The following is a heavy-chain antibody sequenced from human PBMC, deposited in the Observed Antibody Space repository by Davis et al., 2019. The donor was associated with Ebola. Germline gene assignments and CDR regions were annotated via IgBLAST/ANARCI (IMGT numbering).Heavy chain of an antibody. J-gene: IGHJ3*02. D-gene: IGHD3-22*01. CDR3: ARGGYYESTGYSHAAFDI. CDR1: GFIFSSYW. Sequence: PGGSLRLSCAASGFIFSSYWMSWVRQAPGKGLEWVANIKQDGSEKYYVDSVKGRFTISRDNAKNSLYLQMNSLRAEDTAIYYCARGGYYESTGYSHAAFDIWGQGTMVTVSS. CDR2: IKQDGSEK. V-gene: IGHV3-7*01.